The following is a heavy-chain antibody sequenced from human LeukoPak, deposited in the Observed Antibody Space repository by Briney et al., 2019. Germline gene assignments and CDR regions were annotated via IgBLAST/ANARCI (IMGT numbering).Heavy chain of an antibody. V-gene: IGHV4-31*03. Sequence: SETLSLTCTVSGGSISSGGYYWSWIRQHPGKGLEWIGYIYYSGSTYYNPSLKSRVTISVDTSKNQFSLKLSSVTAADTAVYYCARGYVRGVIWFDPWGQGTLVTVSS. CDR2: IYYSGST. D-gene: IGHD3-10*01. J-gene: IGHJ5*02. CDR3: ARGYVRGVIWFDP. CDR1: GGSISSGGYY.